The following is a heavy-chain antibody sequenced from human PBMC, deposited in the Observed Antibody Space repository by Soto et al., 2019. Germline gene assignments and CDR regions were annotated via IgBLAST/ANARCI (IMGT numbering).Heavy chain of an antibody. CDR3: ASRFPPYGDYGFDYYYYMDV. D-gene: IGHD4-17*01. V-gene: IGHV4-39*01. CDR2: IYYSGST. J-gene: IGHJ6*03. Sequence: SETLSLTCTVSGGSISSSSYYWGWIRQPPGKGLEWIGSIYYSGSTYYNPSLKSRVTISVDTSKNQFSLKLSSVTAADTAVYYCASRFPPYGDYGFDYYYYMDVWGKGTTVTVSS. CDR1: GGSISSSSYY.